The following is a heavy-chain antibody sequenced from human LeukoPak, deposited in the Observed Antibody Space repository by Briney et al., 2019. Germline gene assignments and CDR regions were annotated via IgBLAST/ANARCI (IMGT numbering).Heavy chain of an antibody. V-gene: IGHV3-48*03. D-gene: IGHD3-16*01. CDR2: ISSSGSTI. J-gene: IGHJ4*02. Sequence: GGSLRLSCAASGFTFSSYEMNWVRQAPGKGLEWVSYISSSGSTIYYADSVKGRFTISRDNAKNSLYLQMNSLRAEDTAVYYCARDSSTKGDNWGQGTLVTVSS. CDR3: ARDSSTKGDN. CDR1: GFTFSSYE.